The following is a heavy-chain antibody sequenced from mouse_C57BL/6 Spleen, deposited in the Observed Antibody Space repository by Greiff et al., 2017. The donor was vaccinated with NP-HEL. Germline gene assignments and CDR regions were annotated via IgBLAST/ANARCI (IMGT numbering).Heavy chain of an antibody. CDR2: ILPGSGST. CDR1: GYTFTGYW. J-gene: IGHJ3*01. CDR3: ARWRDYYYGSSYAFAY. Sequence: QVQLQQSGAELMKPGASVKLSCKATGYTFTGYWLEWVKQRPGHGLEWIGEILPGSGSTNYNEKFKGKATFTADTSSNTAYMQLSSLTTEDSAIYYCARWRDYYYGSSYAFAYWGQGTLVTVSA. D-gene: IGHD1-1*01. V-gene: IGHV1-9*01.